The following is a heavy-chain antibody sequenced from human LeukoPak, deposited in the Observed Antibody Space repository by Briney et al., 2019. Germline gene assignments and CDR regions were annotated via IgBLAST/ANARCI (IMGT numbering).Heavy chain of an antibody. V-gene: IGHV4-34*01. CDR1: GGSFSGYY. CDR2: INHSGST. CDR3: ARVLIAARSMNWFDP. D-gene: IGHD6-13*01. J-gene: IGHJ5*02. Sequence: PSETLSLTCAVYGGSFSGYYWSWIRQPPGKGLEWIGDINHSGSTNYNPSLKSRVTISVDTSKNQFSLKLSSVTAADTAVYYCARVLIAARSMNWFDPWGQGTLVTVSS.